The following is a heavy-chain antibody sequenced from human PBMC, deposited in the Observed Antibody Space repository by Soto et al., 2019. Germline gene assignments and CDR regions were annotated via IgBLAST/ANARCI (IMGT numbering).Heavy chain of an antibody. CDR3: AMGGWASPIGFDP. J-gene: IGHJ5*02. V-gene: IGHV1-3*01. CDR1: GYTFTSYA. CDR2: INAGNGNT. Sequence: QVQLVQSGAEVKKPGASVKVSCKASGYTFTSYAIHWVRQAPGQRLEWMGWINAGNGNTKYSQKFQGRVTITRDTSASTAYMELSSLRSEDTAVYYCAMGGWASPIGFDPWGQGTLVTVSS. D-gene: IGHD3-16*01.